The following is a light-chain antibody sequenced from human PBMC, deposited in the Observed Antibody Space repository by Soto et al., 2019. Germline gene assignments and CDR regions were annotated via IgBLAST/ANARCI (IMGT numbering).Light chain of an antibody. CDR2: TVS. J-gene: IGKJ4*01. CDR3: MQRLEFPHT. V-gene: IGKV2-40*01. CDR1: QSLLDPDDGNVY. Sequence: VLMTQTPLSLPVTPGDPASISCRSNQSLLDPDDGNVYLDWYLQKPGRSPQLLVYTVSYRASGVADRFSARGSDTDFTLKISRVEADDVGVYYCMQRLEFPHTFGGGTTLEIK.